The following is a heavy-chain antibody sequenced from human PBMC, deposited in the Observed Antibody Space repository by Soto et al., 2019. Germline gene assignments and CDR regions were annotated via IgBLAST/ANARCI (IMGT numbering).Heavy chain of an antibody. CDR1: GFTFSSYW. CDR2: ISYDGDYK. V-gene: IGHV3-30*18. D-gene: IGHD2-15*01. J-gene: IGHJ4*02. CDR3: AKDRGRYCSGGSCYLFDY. Sequence: GGSLRLSCAASGFTFSSYWMHWVRQAPGKGLEWVAKISYDGDYKYYADSVKGRFTISRDNSKNTLYLQMNSLRAEDTALYYCAKDRGRYCSGGSCYLFDYWGQGIMVTVSS.